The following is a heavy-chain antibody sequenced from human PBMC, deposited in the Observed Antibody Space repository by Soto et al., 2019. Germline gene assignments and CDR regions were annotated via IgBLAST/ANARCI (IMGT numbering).Heavy chain of an antibody. Sequence: GASVKVSCKASGGTFSSHAISWVRQAPGQGLEWMGGIIPIFGTANYAQKFQGRVTITADKSTSTAYMELSSLRSEDTAVYYCAQSVAEKKKYDYWGQGTLVTVSS. D-gene: IGHD6-19*01. CDR1: GGTFSSHA. CDR3: AQSVAEKKKYDY. V-gene: IGHV1-69*06. J-gene: IGHJ4*02. CDR2: IIPIFGTA.